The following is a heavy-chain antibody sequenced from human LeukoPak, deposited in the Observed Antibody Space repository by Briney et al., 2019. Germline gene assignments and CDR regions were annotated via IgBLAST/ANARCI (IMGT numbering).Heavy chain of an antibody. CDR2: IYYSGST. J-gene: IGHJ4*02. CDR1: GGSISSGGYY. CDR3: ARQDRDYDYVWGSYRTYYFDY. Sequence: SSETLSLTCTVSGGSISSGGYYWSWIRQHPGKGLEWIGYIYYSGSTYYNPSLKSRVTISVDTSKNQISLKLSSVTAADTAVYYCARQDRDYDYVWGSYRTYYFDYWGQGTLVTVSS. D-gene: IGHD3-16*02. V-gene: IGHV4-31*03.